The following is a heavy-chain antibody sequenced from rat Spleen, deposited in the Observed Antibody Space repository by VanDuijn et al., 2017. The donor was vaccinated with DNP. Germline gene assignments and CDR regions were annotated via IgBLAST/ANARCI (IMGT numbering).Heavy chain of an antibody. CDR3: ARWPLAY. V-gene: IGHV5S14*01. D-gene: IGHD3-1*01. J-gene: IGHJ3*01. CDR1: GFTFSNYG. CDR2: IHTGGSTT. Sequence: EVQLVESGGGPAQPGGSLKLSCAASGFTFSNYGMAWVRQTPTKGLEWVASIHTGGSTTYYRDSVKGRFTISRDNAKNTQYLQMDSLRSDDTATYYCARWPLAYWGQGTLVTVSS.